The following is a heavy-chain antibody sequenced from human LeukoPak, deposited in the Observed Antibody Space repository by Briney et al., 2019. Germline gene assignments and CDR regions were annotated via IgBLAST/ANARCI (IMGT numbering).Heavy chain of an antibody. V-gene: IGHV4-4*07. J-gene: IGHJ6*03. CDR2: ISTSGST. CDR3: AGSGPKNYYFYYLDV. CDR1: GGSISSYY. D-gene: IGHD6-19*01. Sequence: SETLSLTCTVSGGSISSYYWNWIRQPAGKGLEWIGRISTSGSTSYNPSLKSRVTISGDTSKNQFSLRLSSVTAADTAVYYCAGSGPKNYYFYYLDVWGKGTTVTISS.